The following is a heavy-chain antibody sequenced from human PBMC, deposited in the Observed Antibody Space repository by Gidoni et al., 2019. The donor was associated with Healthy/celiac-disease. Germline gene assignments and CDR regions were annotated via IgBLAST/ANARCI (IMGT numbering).Heavy chain of an antibody. CDR3: AVEGTGYWAPDAFDI. Sequence: EVQLVESGGGLVQPGGSLRLSCAASGFTFSSYWMHWVRQATGKGLVWVTRMNSDGSSTSYADSVKGRFTISRDNAKNTLYLQMNSLRAEDTAVYYCAVEGTGYWAPDAFDIWGQGTMVTVSS. CDR2: MNSDGSST. CDR1: GFTFSSYW. J-gene: IGHJ3*02. D-gene: IGHD3-9*01. V-gene: IGHV3-74*01.